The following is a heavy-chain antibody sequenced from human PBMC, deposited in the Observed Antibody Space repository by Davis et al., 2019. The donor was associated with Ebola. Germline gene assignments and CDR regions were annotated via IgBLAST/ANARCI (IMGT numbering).Heavy chain of an antibody. V-gene: IGHV1-3*01. J-gene: IGHJ6*04. D-gene: IGHD2-15*01. CDR2: INAGNGNT. CDR1: GYTFTSYA. Sequence: ASVKVSCKASGYTFTSYAMHWVRQAPGQRLEWMGWINAGNGNTKYSQKFQGRVTITRDTSASTAYMELSSLRSEDTAVYYCARELIVVVVAANGYYYYGMDVWGKGTTVTVSS. CDR3: ARELIVVVVAANGYYYYGMDV.